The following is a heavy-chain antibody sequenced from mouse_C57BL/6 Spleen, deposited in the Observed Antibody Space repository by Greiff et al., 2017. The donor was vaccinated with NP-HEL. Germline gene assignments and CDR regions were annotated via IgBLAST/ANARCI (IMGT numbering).Heavy chain of an antibody. D-gene: IGHD2-5*01. CDR3: VRGGYYSNYDAMDY. Sequence: EVKVVESGGGLVQPKGSLKLSCAASGFTFNTYAMHWVRQAPGKGLEWVARIRSKSSNYATYYADSVKDRFTISRDDSQSMLYLQMNNLKTEDTAMYYCVRGGYYSNYDAMDYWGQGTTLTVSS. CDR1: GFTFNTYA. V-gene: IGHV10-3*01. CDR2: IRSKSSNYAT. J-gene: IGHJ2*01.